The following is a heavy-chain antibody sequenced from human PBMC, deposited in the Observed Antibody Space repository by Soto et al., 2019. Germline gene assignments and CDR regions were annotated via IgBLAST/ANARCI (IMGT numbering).Heavy chain of an antibody. J-gene: IGHJ4*02. CDR1: GGSISSSNYY. CDR3: ARESGGSCCGGSCYGSHFTQ. D-gene: IGHD2-15*01. V-gene: IGHV4-31*03. Sequence: PSETLSLTCTVSGGSISSSNYYWSWLRQHPGRGLEWIGYIYYTGSTYYNPSLKSRVTISIDTPKNQFSLKLSSVTAADTAVYYCARESGGSCCGGSCYGSHFTQWGQGTLVTGSS. CDR2: IYYTGST.